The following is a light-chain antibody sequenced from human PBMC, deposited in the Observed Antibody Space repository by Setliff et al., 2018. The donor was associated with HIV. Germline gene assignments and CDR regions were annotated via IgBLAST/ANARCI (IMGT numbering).Light chain of an antibody. CDR3: SSYTSSSTLIV. V-gene: IGLV2-14*01. J-gene: IGLJ1*01. CDR1: SSDVGGYNY. Sequence: QSVLTQPASVSGSPGQSITISCTGSSSDVGGYNYVSWYQQHPGKAPKLMIYEVSNRPSGVSNRFSGSKSGHTAYLTISGLQAEDEADYYCSSYTSSSTLIVFGTGTKVTV. CDR2: EVS.